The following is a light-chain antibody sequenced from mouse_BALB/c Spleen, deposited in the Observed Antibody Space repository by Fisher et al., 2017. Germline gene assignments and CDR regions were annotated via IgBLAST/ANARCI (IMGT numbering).Light chain of an antibody. CDR1: SSVSY. J-gene: IGKJ2*01. CDR3: HQYHRSPYT. Sequence: IVMTQTPAIMSASPGEKVTMTCSASSSVSYMYWYQQKPRSSPKPWIYLTSNLASGVPARFSGSGSGTSYSLTISRMEAEDAATYYCHQYHRSPYTFGGGTKLEIK. CDR2: LTS. V-gene: IGKV4-61*01.